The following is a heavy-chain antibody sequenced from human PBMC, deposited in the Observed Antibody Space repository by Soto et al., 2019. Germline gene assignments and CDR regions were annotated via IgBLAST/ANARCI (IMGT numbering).Heavy chain of an antibody. CDR3: EMSGTAGLLRQSWYDS. CDR1: GFTFSTYD. Sequence: EVQLVESGGGQVQPGGSLRLSCAASGFTFSTYDMNWVRQAPGKGLEWVSGISTSSGYIYYADSQKGRITISRDNAKNFLFLPTSDLRAGHPAAYYWEMSGTAGLLRQSWYDSWGQGPLVTVSS. V-gene: IGHV3-21*01. J-gene: IGHJ5*01. D-gene: IGHD1-7*01. CDR2: ISTSSGYI.